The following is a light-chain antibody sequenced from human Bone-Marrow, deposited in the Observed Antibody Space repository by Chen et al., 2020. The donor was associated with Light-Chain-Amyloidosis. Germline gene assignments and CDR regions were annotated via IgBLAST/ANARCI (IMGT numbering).Light chain of an antibody. Sequence: SYELTQPPSVSVSPGQTARITCSGDDLPTKYAYWYQQKPGQAPVLVIHRDTERPSGISERFSGSSSRTTATLTISGVQAEDEAYYHCQSADSSGTYEVIFGGGTKLTVL. V-gene: IGLV3-25*03. J-gene: IGLJ2*01. CDR1: DLPTKY. CDR2: RDT. CDR3: QSADSSGTYEVI.